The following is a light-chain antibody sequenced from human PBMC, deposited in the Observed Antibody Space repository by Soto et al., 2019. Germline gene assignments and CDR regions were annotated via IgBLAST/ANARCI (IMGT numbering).Light chain of an antibody. CDR2: GAS. CDR1: QSVSSSY. J-gene: IGKJ1*01. V-gene: IGKV3-15*01. CDR3: QQYNNWLKT. Sequence: EIVMTQSPDTLSLSPGEGATLSCGASQSVSSSYLAWYQQKPGQAPRLLIYGASTRATGIPARFSGSGSGTEFTLTISSLQSEDFAVYYCQQYNNWLKTFGQGTKVDIK.